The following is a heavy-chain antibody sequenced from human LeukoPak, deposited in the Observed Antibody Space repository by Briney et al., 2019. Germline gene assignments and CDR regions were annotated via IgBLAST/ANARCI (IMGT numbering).Heavy chain of an antibody. CDR2: IYTSGST. CDR3: ARDSRYCSHGSCQR. Sequence: PSQTLSLTCTVSGASISSGSYYWSWIRQPAGKGLEWIGRIYTSGSTDYNSSLKSRVTISVDTSKNQFSLKLSSVTAAGTAVYYCARDSRYCSHGSCQRWGQGTLVTVSS. CDR1: GASISSGSYY. D-gene: IGHD2-15*01. V-gene: IGHV4-61*02. J-gene: IGHJ4*02.